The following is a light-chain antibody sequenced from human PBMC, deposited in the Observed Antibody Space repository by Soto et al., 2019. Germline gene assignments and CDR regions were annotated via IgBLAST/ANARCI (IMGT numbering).Light chain of an antibody. V-gene: IGKV3-20*01. Sequence: EIVLTQSPGTLSMSQGGRATLSCRASQSITQSFLAWYQQRPGQSPRLLIYGASNRAAGIPGRFSGSGSGTDFSLTISRLEPEDFAVYYCQQYASSPLTFGGGTKVDIK. J-gene: IGKJ4*01. CDR3: QQYASSPLT. CDR1: QSITQSF. CDR2: GAS.